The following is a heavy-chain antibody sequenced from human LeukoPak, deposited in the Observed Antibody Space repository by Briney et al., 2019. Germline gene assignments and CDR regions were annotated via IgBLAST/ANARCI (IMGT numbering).Heavy chain of an antibody. CDR2: ITPSGGT. CDR3: ARDRYGDGFAHFDY. V-gene: IGHV1-2*02. J-gene: IGHJ4*02. Sequence: ASVKVSCKASGYTFTSYARHWVRQAPGQGLEWMGWITPSGGTNYPQKFQGRVAITRDTSITTAYMDLSRLTSDDTAVYYCARDRYGDGFAHFDYWGQGALVTVSS. CDR1: GYTFTSYA. D-gene: IGHD5-24*01.